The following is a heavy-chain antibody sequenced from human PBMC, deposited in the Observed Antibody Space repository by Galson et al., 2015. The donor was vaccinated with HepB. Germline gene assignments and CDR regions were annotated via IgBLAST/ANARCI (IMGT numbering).Heavy chain of an antibody. V-gene: IGHV3-30-3*01. D-gene: IGHD3-22*01. CDR3: ARDRGTYCYDV. CDR1: GFTFSRNP. Sequence: SLRLSCAASGFTFSRNPMHWVRQAPGKGLEWVAFISYDGSFKYYADFVKGRFTISRDNSKNTLYLQMNSLRAEDMAVYYCARDRGTYCYDVWGHGTLVTVSS. CDR2: ISYDGSFK. J-gene: IGHJ4*01.